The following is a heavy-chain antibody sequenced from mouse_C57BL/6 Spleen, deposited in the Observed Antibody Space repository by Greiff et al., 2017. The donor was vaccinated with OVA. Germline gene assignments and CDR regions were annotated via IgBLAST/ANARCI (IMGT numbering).Heavy chain of an antibody. CDR3: ARPLNWDDYAMDY. CDR1: GFTFSSYA. CDR2: ISDGGSYT. V-gene: IGHV5-4*01. Sequence: EVQVVESGGGLVKPGGSLKLSCAASGFTFSSYAMSWVRQTPEKRLEWVATISDGGSYTYYPDNVKGRFTISRDNAKNNLYLQMSHLKSEDTAMYYCARPLNWDDYAMDYWGQGTSVTVSS. D-gene: IGHD4-1*01. J-gene: IGHJ4*01.